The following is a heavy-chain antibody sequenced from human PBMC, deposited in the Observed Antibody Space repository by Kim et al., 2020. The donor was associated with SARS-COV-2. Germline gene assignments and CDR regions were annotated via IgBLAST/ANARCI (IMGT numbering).Heavy chain of an antibody. J-gene: IGHJ4*02. CDR3: ARAGYSSGWSGDLFDY. V-gene: IGHV3-66*01. Sequence: GRYTITRENSKNTLYLKMNSLRAEDTAVYYCARAGYSSGWSGDLFDYWGQGTLVTVSS. D-gene: IGHD6-19*01.